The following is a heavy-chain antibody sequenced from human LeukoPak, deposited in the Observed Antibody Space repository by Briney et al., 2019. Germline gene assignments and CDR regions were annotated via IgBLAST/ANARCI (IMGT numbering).Heavy chain of an antibody. Sequence: GGSLRLSCAASGFTFSSYAMRWVRQAPGKGLEWVAVISYDGSNKYYADSVKGRFTISRDNSKNTLYLQMNSLRAEDTAVYYCAKDFGGSYSCFDYWGQGTLVTVSS. CDR1: GFTFSSYA. D-gene: IGHD1-26*01. CDR2: ISYDGSNK. V-gene: IGHV3-30*18. J-gene: IGHJ4*02. CDR3: AKDFGGSYSCFDY.